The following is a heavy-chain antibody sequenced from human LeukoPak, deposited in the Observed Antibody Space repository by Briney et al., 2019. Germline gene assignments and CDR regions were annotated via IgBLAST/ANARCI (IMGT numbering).Heavy chain of an antibody. CDR3: ARGEGYGSGRYYYYGMDV. V-gene: IGHV3-30*04. CDR1: GFTFSSYA. CDR2: ISYDGSNK. J-gene: IGHJ6*02. Sequence: GGSLRLSCAASGFTFSSYAMHWVRQAPGKGLEWVAVISYDGSNKYYADSVKGRFTISRDNSKNTMYLQMNSLRAEDTAVYYCARGEGYGSGRYYYYGMDVWGQGTTVTVSS. D-gene: IGHD3-10*01.